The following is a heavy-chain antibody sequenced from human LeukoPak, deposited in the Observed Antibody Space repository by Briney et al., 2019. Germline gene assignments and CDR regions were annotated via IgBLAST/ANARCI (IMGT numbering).Heavy chain of an antibody. J-gene: IGHJ4*02. CDR1: GGSFSGYY. CDR3: AKGSLDY. CDR2: INHSGST. V-gene: IGHV4-34*01. Sequence: SETLSLTCAVYGGSFSGYYWSWIRQPPGKGLEWIGEINHSGSTNYNPSLKSRVTISVDTSKNQFSLKLSSVTAEDTAVYYCAKGSLDYWGQGTLVTVSS.